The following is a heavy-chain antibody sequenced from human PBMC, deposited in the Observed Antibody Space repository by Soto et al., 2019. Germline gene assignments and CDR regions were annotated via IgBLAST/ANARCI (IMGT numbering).Heavy chain of an antibody. Sequence: LSLTCAISGDSVSSNSAAWNWIRQSPSRGLEWLGRTYYRSKWYNDYAVSVKGRFTISRDNAKNSLYLQMNSLRAEDTALYYCAKDSGYSSSWYLNYYGMDVWGQGTTVTSP. CDR3: AKDSGYSSSWYLNYYGMDV. D-gene: IGHD6-13*01. V-gene: IGHV6-1*01. CDR1: GDSVSSNSAA. J-gene: IGHJ6*02. CDR2: TYYRSKWYN.